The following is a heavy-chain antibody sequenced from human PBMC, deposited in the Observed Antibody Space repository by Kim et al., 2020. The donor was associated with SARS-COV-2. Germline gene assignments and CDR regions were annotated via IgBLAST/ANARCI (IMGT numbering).Heavy chain of an antibody. D-gene: IGHD1-26*01. V-gene: IGHV3-48*02. CDR3: ARDYSESYSFDY. Sequence: YSAASMKRQFTIARDNAKNSRYLQMNGQRDEDAAVYYCARDYSESYSFDYWGQGTLVTVSS. J-gene: IGHJ4*02.